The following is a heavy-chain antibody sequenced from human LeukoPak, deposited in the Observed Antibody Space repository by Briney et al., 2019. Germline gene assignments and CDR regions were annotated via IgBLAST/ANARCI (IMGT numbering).Heavy chain of an antibody. V-gene: IGHV4-34*01. CDR1: GGSFSGYY. CDR2: INHSGST. Sequence: PSETLSLTCAVYGGSFSGYYWSWIRQPPGKGLEWIGEINHSGSTNYNPSPKSRVTISVDTSKDQFSLKLSSVTAADTAVYYCARVRVPAANPGVNTLDYWGQGTLVTVSS. CDR3: ARVRVPAANPGVNTLDY. D-gene: IGHD2-2*01. J-gene: IGHJ4*02.